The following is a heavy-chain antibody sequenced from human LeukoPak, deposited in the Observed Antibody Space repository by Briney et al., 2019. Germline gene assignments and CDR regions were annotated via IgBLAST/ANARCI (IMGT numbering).Heavy chain of an antibody. CDR1: GLTFRTYA. D-gene: IGHD1-26*01. CDR3: AREFSGSNYGFPFDY. CDR2: ISDSGGYT. J-gene: IGHJ4*02. V-gene: IGHV3-23*01. Sequence: GGSLRLSCAASGLTFRTYAMSWVRQAPGKGLEWVSSISDSGGYTFYADSVKGRFTISRDNAKNSLYLQMNSLRAEDTAVYYCAREFSGSNYGFPFDYWGQGTLVTVSS.